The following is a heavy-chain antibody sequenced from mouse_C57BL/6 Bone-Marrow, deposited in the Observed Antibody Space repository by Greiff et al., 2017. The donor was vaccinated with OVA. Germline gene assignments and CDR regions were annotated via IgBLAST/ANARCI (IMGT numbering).Heavy chain of an antibody. Sequence: QVQLQQSGAELASPGASVTLSCKASGYTFTDHIMNWVKKRPGQGLEWIGRIYPVSGETNYNQKFMGKATFSVDRSSSTAYMELNSLTSEDSAVYYCARTYYGSSLWYFDVWGTGTTVTVSS. CDR1: GYTFTDHI. J-gene: IGHJ1*03. D-gene: IGHD1-1*01. V-gene: IGHV1-11*01. CDR3: ARTYYGSSLWYFDV. CDR2: IYPVSGET.